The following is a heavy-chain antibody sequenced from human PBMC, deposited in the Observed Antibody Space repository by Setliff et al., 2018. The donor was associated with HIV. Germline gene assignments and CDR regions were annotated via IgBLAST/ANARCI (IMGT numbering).Heavy chain of an antibody. CDR2: IIPILGIA. D-gene: IGHD2-2*02. V-gene: IGHV1-69*10. Sequence: SVKVSCKASGGTFSSYAISWVRQAPGQGLEWMGGIIPILGIANYAQKFQGRVTITADKSTSTAYMELSSLRSEDTAVYYCAREQEIGSYLDPWGQGTLVTVSS. CDR3: AREQEIGSYLDP. J-gene: IGHJ5*02. CDR1: GGTFSSYA.